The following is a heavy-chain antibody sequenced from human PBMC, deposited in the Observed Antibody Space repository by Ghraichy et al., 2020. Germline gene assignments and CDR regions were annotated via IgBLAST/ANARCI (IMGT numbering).Heavy chain of an antibody. CDR3: AKPASGYSSGWYKGGMDV. CDR1: GFTFSSYA. J-gene: IGHJ6*02. CDR2: ISGSGGST. D-gene: IGHD6-19*01. V-gene: IGHV3-23*01. Sequence: GGTLRLSCAASGFTFSSYAMSWVRQAPGKGLEWVSAISGSGGSTYYADSVKGRFTISRDNSKNTLYLQMNSLRAEDTAVYYCAKPASGYSSGWYKGGMDVWGQGTTVTVSS.